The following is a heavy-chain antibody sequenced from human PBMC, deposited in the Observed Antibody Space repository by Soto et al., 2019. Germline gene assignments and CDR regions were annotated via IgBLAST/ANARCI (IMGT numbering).Heavy chain of an antibody. CDR2: IIPIFGTA. CDR3: ARDSLGGSYPRYYYYYYGMDV. V-gene: IGHV1-69*13. Sequence: SVKVSCKASGGTFSSYAISWVRQAPGQGLEWMGGIIPIFGTANYAQKFQGRVTITADESTSTAYMELSSLRSDDTAVYYCARDSLGGSYPRYYYYYYGMDVWGQGTTVTVSS. J-gene: IGHJ6*02. CDR1: GGTFSSYA. D-gene: IGHD1-26*01.